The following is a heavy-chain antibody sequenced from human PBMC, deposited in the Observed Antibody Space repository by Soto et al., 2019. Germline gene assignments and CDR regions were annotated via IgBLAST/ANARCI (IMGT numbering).Heavy chain of an antibody. CDR1: GFTFSSYA. V-gene: IGHV3-30-3*01. J-gene: IGHJ5*02. D-gene: IGHD1-1*01. CDR2: ISYDGSNK. Sequence: GGSLRLSCAASGFTFSSYAMHWVRQAPGKGLEWVAVISYDGSNKYYADSVKGRFTISRDNSKNTLYLQMNSLRAEDTAVYYCARTTRPLNWFDPWGQGTLVTVSS. CDR3: ARTTRPLNWFDP.